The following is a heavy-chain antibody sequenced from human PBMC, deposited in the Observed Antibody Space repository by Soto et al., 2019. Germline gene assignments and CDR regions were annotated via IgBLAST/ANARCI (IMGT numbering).Heavy chain of an antibody. D-gene: IGHD3-22*01. CDR1: GGSFSGYY. CDR3: ARGPRGLRLLIRYYYGMDV. J-gene: IGHJ6*02. V-gene: IGHV4-34*01. Sequence: ETLSLTCAVYGGSFSGYYWSWIRQPPGKGLEWIGEINHSRSTNYNPSLKSRVTISVDTSKNQFSLKLSSVTAADTAVYYCARGPRGLRLLIRYYYGMDVWGQGTTVTVSS. CDR2: INHSRST.